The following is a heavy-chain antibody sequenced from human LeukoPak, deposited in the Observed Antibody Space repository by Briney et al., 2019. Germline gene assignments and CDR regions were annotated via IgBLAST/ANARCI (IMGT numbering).Heavy chain of an antibody. CDR1: GDSVSSNSAA. CDR3: AGAPGDYDEYYYYYGMDV. CDR2: TYYRSKWYN. Sequence: SQTLSLTCAISGDSVSSNSAACNWIRQSPSRVLEWLGRTYYRSKWYNDYAVSVKSRITNNPDTSKNQFSLQLNSVTPEDTAVYYCAGAPGDYDEYYYYYGMDVWGQGTTVTVSS. J-gene: IGHJ6*02. V-gene: IGHV6-1*01. D-gene: IGHD4-17*01.